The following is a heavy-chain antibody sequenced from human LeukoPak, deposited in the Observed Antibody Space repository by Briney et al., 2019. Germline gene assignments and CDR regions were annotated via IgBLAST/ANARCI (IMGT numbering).Heavy chain of an antibody. CDR2: NNWNGGST. Sequence: GGSLRLSCVASGFTFDDYEMSWVRQAPGKGLECVFGNNWNGGSTGYADSVKGRFTISRDNAKNSLYLQMNSLRAEDTALYYCNGYCSSASCYSDMDVWGQGTTVTVSS. J-gene: IGHJ6*02. CDR3: NGYCSSASCYSDMDV. D-gene: IGHD2-2*02. V-gene: IGHV3-20*04. CDR1: GFTFDDYE.